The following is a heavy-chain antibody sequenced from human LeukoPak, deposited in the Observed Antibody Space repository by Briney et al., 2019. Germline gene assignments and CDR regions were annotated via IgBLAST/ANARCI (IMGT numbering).Heavy chain of an antibody. V-gene: IGHV3-30*02. Sequence: PGGSLRLSCAASGSTFSSYDIHWVRQAPGKGLEWVAFIRYDGSNKYYADSVRGRFTISRDNSKSTLYLQMDSLRAEDTAVYYCAKDPEKGLAVARLEHWGQGTLVTVSS. J-gene: IGHJ5*02. D-gene: IGHD6-19*01. CDR3: AKDPEKGLAVARLEH. CDR1: GSTFSSYD. CDR2: IRYDGSNK.